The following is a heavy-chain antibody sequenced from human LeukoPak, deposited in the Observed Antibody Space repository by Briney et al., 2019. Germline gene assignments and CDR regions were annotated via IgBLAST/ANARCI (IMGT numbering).Heavy chain of an antibody. J-gene: IGHJ3*02. D-gene: IGHD2-8*01. V-gene: IGHV3-23*01. Sequence: GGSLRLSCAASGFMFKNYAMNWVRQVPGKGLEWVSHVGGDGAPDYRDSVKGRFSISRDNSMNTLSLQMNSLRLEDTAIYYCVKDAWSANGIYDPFDIWGQGTMVTVSS. CDR2: VGGDGAP. CDR3: VKDAWSANGIYDPFDI. CDR1: GFMFKNYA.